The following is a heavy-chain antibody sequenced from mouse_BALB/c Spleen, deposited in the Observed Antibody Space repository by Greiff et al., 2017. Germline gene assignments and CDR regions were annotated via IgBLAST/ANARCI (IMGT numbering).Heavy chain of an antibody. CDR2: IDPANGNT. J-gene: IGHJ2*01. CDR1: GFNIKDTY. V-gene: IGHV14-3*02. D-gene: IGHD3-1*01. CDR3: ARVGGFDY. Sequence: VQLKESGAELVKPGASVKLSCTASGFNIKDTYMHWVKQRPEQGLEWIGRIDPANGNTKYDPKFQGKATITADTSSNTAYLQLSSLTSEDTAVYYCARVGGFDYWGQGTTLTVSS.